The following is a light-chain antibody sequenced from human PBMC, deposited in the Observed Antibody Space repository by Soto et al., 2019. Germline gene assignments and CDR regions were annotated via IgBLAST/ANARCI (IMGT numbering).Light chain of an antibody. CDR1: SSDVGSYNL. CDR2: EAS. V-gene: IGLV2-23*01. CDR3: CSYAGGSTLLV. Sequence: QSALTQPASVSGSPGQSITISCTGTSSDVGSYNLVSWYQQHPGKAPKLMIYEASKRPSGVSYRFSGSKSGNTASLTISGLQAEDEADYYCCSYAGGSTLLVFGGGTKLTVL. J-gene: IGLJ2*01.